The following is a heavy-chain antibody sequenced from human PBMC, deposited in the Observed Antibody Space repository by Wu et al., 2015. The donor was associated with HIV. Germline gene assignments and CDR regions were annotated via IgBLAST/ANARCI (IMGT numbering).Heavy chain of an antibody. V-gene: IGHV1-2*02. CDR3: ARDTGANFANYYYGMDV. Sequence: QIQLIQSGAEVKGSGASVKVSCKASGYDLAGYYIHWVRLVPGQGLQWMGWINPNSGGTNYAQKFQGRVTMTRDTSISTAYMELSRLRSDDTAVYYCARDTGANFANYYYGMDVWGQGTTVTVSS. J-gene: IGHJ6*02. CDR2: INPNSGGT. CDR1: GYDLAGYY. D-gene: IGHD1-14*01.